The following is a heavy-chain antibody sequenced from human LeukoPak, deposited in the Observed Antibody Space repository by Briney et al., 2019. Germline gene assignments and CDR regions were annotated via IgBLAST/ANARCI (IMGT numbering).Heavy chain of an antibody. V-gene: IGHV1-2*06. Sequence: ASVKVSXKASGYTFTGYYMHWVRQAPGQGLEWMGRINPDSGGTNYAQKFQGRVTMTRDTSISTAYMELSRLRSDDTAVYYCARFIRGYDFWSGYYPYFDYWGQGTLVTVSS. CDR2: INPDSGGT. CDR3: ARFIRGYDFWSGYYPYFDY. J-gene: IGHJ4*02. D-gene: IGHD3-3*01. CDR1: GYTFTGYY.